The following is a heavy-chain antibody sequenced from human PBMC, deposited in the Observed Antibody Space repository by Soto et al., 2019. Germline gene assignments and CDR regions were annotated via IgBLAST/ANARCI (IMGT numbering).Heavy chain of an antibody. CDR3: ARGQRFSDWFDP. Sequence: SETLSLTCAVYGGSFSGYYWSWIRQPPGKGLEWIGEINHSGSTNYNPSLKSRVTISVDTSKNQFSLKLSSVTAADTAVYYCARGQRFSDWFDPWGQGTLVTVSS. CDR2: INHSGST. V-gene: IGHV4-34*01. D-gene: IGHD3-3*01. J-gene: IGHJ5*02. CDR1: GGSFSGYY.